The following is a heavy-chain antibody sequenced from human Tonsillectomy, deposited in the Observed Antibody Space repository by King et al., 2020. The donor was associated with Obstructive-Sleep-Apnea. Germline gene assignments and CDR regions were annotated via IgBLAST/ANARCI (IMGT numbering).Heavy chain of an antibody. D-gene: IGHD6-13*01. J-gene: IGHJ4*02. Sequence: VQLVESGGGVVRPGGSLRLSCAASGFTFDDHGMAWVRQVPGKGLEWVSGINWNGGSTDYADSVKGRFTISRDNAKNSLYLQMNSLRAEDTALYHCARSWSSSWSPPFLDYWGQGILVTVSS. CDR1: GFTFDDHG. CDR3: ARSWSSSWSPPFLDY. V-gene: IGHV3-20*01. CDR2: INWNGGST.